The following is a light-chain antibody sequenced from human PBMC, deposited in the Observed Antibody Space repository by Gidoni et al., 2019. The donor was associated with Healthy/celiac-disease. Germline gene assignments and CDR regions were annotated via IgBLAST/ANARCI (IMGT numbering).Light chain of an antibody. CDR1: SSNIGAGYD. CDR2: GNS. J-gene: IGLJ2*01. Sequence: QSVLTPPPSVSAAPGPRVTISCTGSSSNIGAGYDVHWYQQLPGTAPKLLIYGNSNRPSGVPDRFSGSKSGTSASLAITGLQAEDEADYYCQSYDSSLSGSDVVFGGGTKLTVL. CDR3: QSYDSSLSGSDVV. V-gene: IGLV1-40*01.